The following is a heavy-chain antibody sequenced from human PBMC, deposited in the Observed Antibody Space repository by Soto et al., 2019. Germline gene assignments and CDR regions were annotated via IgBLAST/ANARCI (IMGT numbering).Heavy chain of an antibody. D-gene: IGHD4-17*01. J-gene: IGHJ4*02. Sequence: QVQLVESGGGVVQPGRSLRLSCAASGFTFSSYAMHWVRQAPGKGLEWVAVISYDGSNKYYADSVKGRFTISRDNSKKTMYLQMNSLRAEDTAVYYCARGDDYGDRKADWGQGTLVTVSS. CDR1: GFTFSSYA. CDR3: ARGDDYGDRKAD. CDR2: ISYDGSNK. V-gene: IGHV3-30-3*01.